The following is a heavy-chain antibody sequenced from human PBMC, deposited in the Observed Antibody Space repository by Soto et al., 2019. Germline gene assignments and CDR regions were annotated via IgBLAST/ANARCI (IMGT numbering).Heavy chain of an antibody. V-gene: IGHV3-30*18. D-gene: IGHD3-10*01. CDR3: AKDPRFMVRGVSAYYFDY. CDR2: ISYDGSNK. CDR1: GFTFSSYG. J-gene: IGHJ4*02. Sequence: GGSLRLSCAASGFTFSSYGMHWGRQAPGKGLEWVAVISYDGSNKYYADSVKGRFTISRDNSKNTLYLQMNSLRAEDTAVYYCAKDPRFMVRGVSAYYFDYWGQGTLVTVSS.